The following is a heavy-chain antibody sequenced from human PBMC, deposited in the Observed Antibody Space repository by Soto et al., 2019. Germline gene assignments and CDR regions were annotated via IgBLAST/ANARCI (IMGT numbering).Heavy chain of an antibody. CDR2: ISSSSSYI. CDR1: GFTFSSCS. V-gene: IGHV3-21*01. CDR3: ASYTTYYYDSSGRSHGAFDI. Sequence: VGSLRLSCAASGFTFSSCSMNWVRQAPGKGLEWVSSISSSSSYIYYADSVKGRFTISRDNAKNSLYLQMNSLRAEDTAVYYCASYTTYYYDSSGRSHGAFDIWGQGTMVTVSS. D-gene: IGHD3-22*01. J-gene: IGHJ3*02.